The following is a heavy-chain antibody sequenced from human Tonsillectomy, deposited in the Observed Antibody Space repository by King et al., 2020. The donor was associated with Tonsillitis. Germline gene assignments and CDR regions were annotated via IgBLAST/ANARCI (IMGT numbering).Heavy chain of an antibody. CDR3: VRARYCDSTSCYRYFYYMDV. J-gene: IGHJ6*03. CDR1: GFTFSTYW. V-gene: IGHV3-74*02. Sequence: VQLVESGGGLVQPGGSLRLSCAASGFTFSTYWMHWVRQAPGKGLVWVSRISSDGSSTSYADSVKGRFTISRDNAKNTLFLQMNSLSAEDTALYYCVRARYCDSTSCYRYFYYMDVWGKGTTVTVSS. CDR2: ISSDGSST. D-gene: IGHD2-2*01.